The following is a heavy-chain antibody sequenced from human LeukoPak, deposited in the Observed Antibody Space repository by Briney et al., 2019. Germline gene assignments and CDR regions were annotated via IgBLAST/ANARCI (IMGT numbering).Heavy chain of an antibody. Sequence: PSETLSLTCTVSGYSISSGYYWGWIRQPPGKGLEWIGSIYHSGSTYYNPSLKSRVTISVDTSKNQFSLKLSSVTAADTAVYYCATGGVYCSSTSCSIFEGFDPWGQGTLVTVSS. J-gene: IGHJ5*02. CDR2: IYHSGST. D-gene: IGHD2-2*01. CDR1: GYSISSGYY. CDR3: ATGGVYCSSTSCSIFEGFDP. V-gene: IGHV4-38-2*02.